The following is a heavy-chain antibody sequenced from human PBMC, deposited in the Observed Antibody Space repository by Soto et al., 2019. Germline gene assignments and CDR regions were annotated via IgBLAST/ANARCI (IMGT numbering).Heavy chain of an antibody. CDR3: ANTNPSRAHTSGWNDWFDP. D-gene: IGHD6-19*01. CDR1: GFTLSNYA. V-gene: IGHV3-23*01. Sequence: DVQLLESGGGLVQPGGSLRLTCAASGFTLSNYAMSWVGQAPGKGLECVSVVSGHSRSIYYADSVRGRFTISRENSKNTLHLQMNSLRAEDTAVYHCANTNPSRAHTSGWNDWFDPWGQGTLVTVSP. J-gene: IGHJ5*02. CDR2: VSGHSRSI.